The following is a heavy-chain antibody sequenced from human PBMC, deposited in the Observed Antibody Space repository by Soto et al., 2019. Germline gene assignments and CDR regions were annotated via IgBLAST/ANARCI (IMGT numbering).Heavy chain of an antibody. CDR2: IYYSGST. Sequence: SETLSLTCSVSGGSSSSSSYFWGWIRQPPGKGLEWIGSIYYSGSTYYNPSLKSRVTVSVDTSKNQFSLKLSSVTAADTAVYYCARGLITGSQYSGGWYYFDSWGQGTQVTVS. CDR1: GGSSSSSSYF. D-gene: IGHD1-26*01. V-gene: IGHV4-39*01. J-gene: IGHJ4*02. CDR3: ARGLITGSQYSGGWYYFDS.